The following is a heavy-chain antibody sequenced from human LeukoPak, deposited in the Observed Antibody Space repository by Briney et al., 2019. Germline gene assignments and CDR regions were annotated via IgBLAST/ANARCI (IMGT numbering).Heavy chain of an antibody. J-gene: IGHJ3*02. D-gene: IGHD2-2*02. V-gene: IGHV1-18*01. CDR1: GYTFTSYG. CDR3: ARAYEVVLYCSSTSCYKNAFDI. CDR2: ISAYNGNT. Sequence: ASVKVSCKASGYTFTSYGISWVRQAPGQGLEWMGWISAYNGNTNYAQKLQGRVTMTTDTSTSTAYMELRSLRSDDTAVYYCARAYEVVLYCSSTSCYKNAFDIWGQGTMVTVSS.